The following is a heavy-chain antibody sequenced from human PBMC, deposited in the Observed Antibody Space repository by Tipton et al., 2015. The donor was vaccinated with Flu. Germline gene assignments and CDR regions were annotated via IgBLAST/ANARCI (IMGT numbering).Heavy chain of an antibody. V-gene: IGHV3-48*02. CDR1: GFTFSSYS. CDR2: IATHSTPI. CDR3: ARDQVGSYTPLDY. D-gene: IGHD1-26*01. J-gene: IGHJ4*01. Sequence: QLVQSGGGLVQPGGSLRLSCVASGFTFSSYSMNWVRQAPGQGLEWLSFIATHSTPIHYADSVRGRFTISRDDAKNSVYLQMNGLRDEDTAVYYCARDQVGSYTPLDYWGQGTLVTVSS.